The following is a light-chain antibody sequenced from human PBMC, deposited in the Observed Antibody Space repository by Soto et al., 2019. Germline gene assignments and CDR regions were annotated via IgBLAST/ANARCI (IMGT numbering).Light chain of an antibody. CDR2: RNN. V-gene: IGLV1-47*01. J-gene: IGLJ2*01. Sequence: QSVVTQLPSASGTPGQRVTISCSGGTSNIGGNSVYWYQQLPGTAPKLLIYRNNQRPSGVPDRFSGSKSGTSASLAISGLLSEDEADYYCAVWDDSLSVVIFGGGTKLTVL. CDR3: AVWDDSLSVVI. CDR1: TSNIGGNS.